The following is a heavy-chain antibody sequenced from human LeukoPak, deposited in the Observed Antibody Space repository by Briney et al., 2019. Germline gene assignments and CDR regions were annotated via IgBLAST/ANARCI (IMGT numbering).Heavy chain of an antibody. D-gene: IGHD2-2*01. CDR2: IWYDGSNK. CDR1: GFTFSSYG. Sequence: GGSLKLSCAASGFTFSSYGMHWVRQAPGKGLEWVAVIWYDGSNKYYAGSVKGRFTISRDNSKNTLYLQMNSLRAEDTAVYYCARDGCSSTSCYPEYYFDYWGQGTLVTVSS. J-gene: IGHJ4*02. V-gene: IGHV3-33*01. CDR3: ARDGCSSTSCYPEYYFDY.